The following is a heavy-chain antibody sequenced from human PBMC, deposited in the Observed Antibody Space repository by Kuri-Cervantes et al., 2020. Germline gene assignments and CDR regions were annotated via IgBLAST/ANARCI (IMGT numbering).Heavy chain of an antibody. D-gene: IGHD2-21*02. CDR3: AKDQSVVVTNEYFQH. J-gene: IGHJ1*01. Sequence: GESLKISCAASGFIVSNNYMSWVRQAPGKGLEWVSITHSGGSTYYADSVKGRFTISRDNSKNTLYLQMNSLRAEDTAVYYCAKDQSVVVTNEYFQHWGQGTLVTVSS. CDR2: THSGGST. V-gene: IGHV3-53*05. CDR1: GFIVSNNY.